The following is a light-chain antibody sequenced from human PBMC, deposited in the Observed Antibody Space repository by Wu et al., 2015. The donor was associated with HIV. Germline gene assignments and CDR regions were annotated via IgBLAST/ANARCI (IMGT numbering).Light chain of an antibody. CDR2: AAS. CDR1: QISSSY. V-gene: IGKV3-20*01. Sequence: EIVLTQSPGTLSLSPGERATLSCRASQISSSYLAWYQQKPGQAPRLLIYAASSRATGIPDRFSGSGSGTDFTLTISRLEPEDFAVYYCQQYSSSWTFGQGTKVEIK. CDR3: QQYSSSWT. J-gene: IGKJ1*01.